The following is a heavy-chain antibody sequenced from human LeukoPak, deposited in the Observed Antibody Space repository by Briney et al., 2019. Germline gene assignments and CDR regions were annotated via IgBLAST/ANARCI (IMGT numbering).Heavy chain of an antibody. J-gene: IGHJ4*02. V-gene: IGHV3-30*04. CDR1: GFIFSSYA. D-gene: IGHD5-12*01. Sequence: GGSLRLSCAASGFIFSSYAMHWVRQAPGKGLEWVAFISYDGSNKYYADSVKGRFTISRDSSKNTLYLQMNSLRAEDTAVYYCARSSWGDIVATITFEYWGQGTLVTVSS. CDR2: ISYDGSNK. CDR3: ARSSWGDIVATITFEY.